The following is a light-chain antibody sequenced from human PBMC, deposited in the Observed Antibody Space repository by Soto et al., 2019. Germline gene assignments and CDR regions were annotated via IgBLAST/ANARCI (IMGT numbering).Light chain of an antibody. V-gene: IGKV1-39*01. Sequence: DIQSTQSPGSLSSSVGDRVTITCRASQSISSYLNWYQQKPGKAPKLLIYAASSLQSGVPSRFSGSVSGTDFTLTISSLHPEDFATYYCQQGYSTPRTFGQGTKVDIK. CDR2: AAS. CDR3: QQGYSTPRT. CDR1: QSISSY. J-gene: IGKJ1*01.